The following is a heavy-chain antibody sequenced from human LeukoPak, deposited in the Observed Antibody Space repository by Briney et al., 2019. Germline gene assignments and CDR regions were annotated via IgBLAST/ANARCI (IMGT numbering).Heavy chain of an antibody. CDR3: AREGFKPGYCSGGSCQYYYYMDV. D-gene: IGHD2-15*01. CDR1: GFTFSSYA. V-gene: IGHV3-30*01. J-gene: IGHJ6*03. CDR2: ISYDGSNK. Sequence: GGSLRLSCAASGFTFSSYAMHWVRQAPGKGLEWVAVISYDGSNKYYADSVKGRFTISRDNSKNTLYLQMNSLRAEDTAVYYCAREGFKPGYCSGGSCQYYYYMDVWGKGTTVTVSS.